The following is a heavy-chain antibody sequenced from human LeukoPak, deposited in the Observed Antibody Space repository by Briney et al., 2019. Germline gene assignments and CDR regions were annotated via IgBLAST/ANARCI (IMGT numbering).Heavy chain of an antibody. V-gene: IGHV3-33*01. Sequence: GGSLRLSCAASGFTFSSYGMHWVRQAPGKGLEWVAVILYDGSNKYYADSVKGRFTISRDNSKNTLYLQMNSLRAEDTAVYYCARDRFGGYCSGGSCYYFDYWGQGTLVTVSS. CDR3: ARDRFGGYCSGGSCYYFDY. CDR2: ILYDGSNK. D-gene: IGHD2-15*01. CDR1: GFTFSSYG. J-gene: IGHJ4*02.